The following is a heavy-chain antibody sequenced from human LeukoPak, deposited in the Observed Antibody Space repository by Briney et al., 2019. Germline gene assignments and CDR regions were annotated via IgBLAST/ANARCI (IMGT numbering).Heavy chain of an antibody. CDR3: ARVAGQWLDCFDY. D-gene: IGHD6-19*01. Sequence: PGGSLRLSCAASGFTFDDYGMSWVRQAPGKGLELVSGINWNGSNTGYADSVKGRFTISRDNAKNSLYLQMNSLRAEDTALYYCARVAGQWLDCFDYWGQGTLVTVSS. CDR1: GFTFDDYG. V-gene: IGHV3-20*04. J-gene: IGHJ4*02. CDR2: INWNGSNT.